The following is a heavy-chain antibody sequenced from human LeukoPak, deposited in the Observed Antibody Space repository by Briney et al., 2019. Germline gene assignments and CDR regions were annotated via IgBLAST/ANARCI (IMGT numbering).Heavy chain of an antibody. J-gene: IGHJ4*02. CDR2: IYYSGST. CDR1: GGSISSGDYY. V-gene: IGHV4-30-4*01. D-gene: IGHD1-26*01. CDR3: ARSNALGAFDY. Sequence: SETLSLTCTVSGGSISSGDYYWSWIRQPPGKGLEWIGYIYYSGSTYYNPSLKSRVTISVDTSKNQFPLKLSSVTAADTAVYYCARSNALGAFDYWGQGTLVTVSS.